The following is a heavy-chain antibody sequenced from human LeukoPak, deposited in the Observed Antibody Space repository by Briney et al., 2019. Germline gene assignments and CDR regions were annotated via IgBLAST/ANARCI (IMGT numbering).Heavy chain of an antibody. CDR2: IYYNGAT. J-gene: IGHJ4*02. CDR1: GGSISSDNYY. V-gene: IGHV4-30-4*01. D-gene: IGHD2-21*02. Sequence: SQTLSLTCTVSGGSISSDNYYWSWIRHHPRKGLEWIGYIYYNGATYYNPSLKSRVTISVDRSKNQFSLKLSSVTAADTAVYYCARSPHCGGDCDYFDYWGQGTLVTVSS. CDR3: ARSPHCGGDCDYFDY.